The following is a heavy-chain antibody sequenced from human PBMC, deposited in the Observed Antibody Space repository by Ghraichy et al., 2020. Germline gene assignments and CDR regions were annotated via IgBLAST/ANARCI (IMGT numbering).Heavy chain of an antibody. CDR3: TTDFYDFWSGSDY. Sequence: LSLTCAASGFTYSNAWMSWVRQAPGKGLEWVGLIKSKTDGGTTDYAAPVKGRFTISRDGSKNTLYLQMNSLKTEDTAVYYCTTDFYDFWSGSDYWDQGTLVTVSS. J-gene: IGHJ4*02. D-gene: IGHD3-3*01. CDR2: IKSKTDGGTT. CDR1: GFTYSNAW. V-gene: IGHV3-15*01.